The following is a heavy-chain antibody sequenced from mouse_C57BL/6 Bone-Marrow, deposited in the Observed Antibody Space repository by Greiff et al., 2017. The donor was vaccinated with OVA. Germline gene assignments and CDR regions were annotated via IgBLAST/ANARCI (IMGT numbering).Heavy chain of an antibody. CDR3: ARDGHYYGSSYETY. J-gene: IGHJ3*01. D-gene: IGHD1-1*01. CDR2: ISDGGSYT. CDR1: GFTFSSYA. V-gene: IGHV5-4*01. Sequence: EVMLVESGGGLVKPGGSLKLSCAASGFTFSSYAMSWVRQTPEKRLEWVATISDGGSYTYYPDNVKGRFTISRDNAKNNLYLQMSHLKSEDTAMYYCARDGHYYGSSYETYWGQGTLVTVSA.